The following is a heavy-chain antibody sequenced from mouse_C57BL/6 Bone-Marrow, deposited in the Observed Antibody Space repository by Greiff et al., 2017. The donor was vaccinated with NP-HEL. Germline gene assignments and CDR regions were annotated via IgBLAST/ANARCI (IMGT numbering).Heavy chain of an antibody. D-gene: IGHD2-4*01. CDR2: GQGLEWIG. Sequence: QVQLQQSGPELARPWASVKISCQAFYTFSRRVHFAIRDTNYWMQWVKQRPGQGLEWIGAIYPGNGDTSYNQKFKGKATLTADKSSSTAYMPLSSLTSEDSAVYYCALIYYDYGPSSYWYFDVWGTGTTVTVSS. J-gene: IGHJ1*03. CDR1: YTFSRRVH. CDR3: SEDSAVYYCALIYYDYGPSSYWYFDV. V-gene: IGHV1-87*01.